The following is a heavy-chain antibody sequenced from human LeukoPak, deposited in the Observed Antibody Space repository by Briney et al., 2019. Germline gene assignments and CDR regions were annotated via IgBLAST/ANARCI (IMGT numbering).Heavy chain of an antibody. D-gene: IGHD6-13*01. J-gene: IGHJ4*02. CDR1: GGSFSGYY. CDR2: INHSGST. V-gene: IGHV4-34*01. CDR3: ARGRIAAAGAWFDY. Sequence: SETLSHTCAVYGGSFSGYYWSWIRQPPGKGLEWIGEINHSGSTNYNPSLKSRVTISVDTSKNQFSLKLSSVTAADTAVCYCARGRIAAAGAWFDYWGQGTLVTVSS.